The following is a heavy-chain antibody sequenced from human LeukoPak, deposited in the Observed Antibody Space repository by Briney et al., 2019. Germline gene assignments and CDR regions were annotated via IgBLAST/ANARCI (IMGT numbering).Heavy chain of an antibody. J-gene: IGHJ4*02. V-gene: IGHV5-51*01. D-gene: IGHD6-19*01. CDR1: GYSFTSYW. Sequence: GESLKISCKGSGYSFTSYWIGWVRQMPGKGLEWMGIIYPGDSDTRYSSSFQGQVTISADKSISTAYLQWSSLKASDTAMYYCARQGSGYSSGYYFDYWGQGTLVTVSS. CDR3: ARQGSGYSSGYYFDY. CDR2: IYPGDSDT.